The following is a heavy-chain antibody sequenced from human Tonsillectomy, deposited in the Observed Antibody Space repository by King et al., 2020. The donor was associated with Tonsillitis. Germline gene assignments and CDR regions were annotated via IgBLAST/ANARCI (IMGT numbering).Heavy chain of an antibody. CDR3: ARGQDYGNHVGIYFDY. D-gene: IGHD4-11*01. Sequence: VQLVEAGGGLVQPGGSLRLYCAASGFTFSSYWMSWVRQAPGKGLEWVANIKQDGSVQYYVDSVKGRFTICRDNAKSSLCLQMNSLRAEDTAVYYCARGQDYGNHVGIYFDYWGQGTLVTVSS. V-gene: IGHV3-7*01. CDR2: IKQDGSVQ. CDR1: GFTFSSYW. J-gene: IGHJ4*02.